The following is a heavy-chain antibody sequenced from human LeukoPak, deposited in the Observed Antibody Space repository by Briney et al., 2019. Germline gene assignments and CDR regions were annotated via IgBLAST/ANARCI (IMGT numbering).Heavy chain of an antibody. D-gene: IGHD1-26*01. V-gene: IGHV3-30*02. CDR2: IRYDGSNK. CDR3: AKGTSGTYYH. Sequence: GGSLRLSCAASGFAFSSYGMHWVRQAPGKGLEWVAFIRYDGSNKYYADSVKGRFTITRDNSKNTLYLQMNSLRAEDTAVYYCAKGTSGTYYHWGQGTLVTVSS. CDR1: GFAFSSYG. J-gene: IGHJ5*02.